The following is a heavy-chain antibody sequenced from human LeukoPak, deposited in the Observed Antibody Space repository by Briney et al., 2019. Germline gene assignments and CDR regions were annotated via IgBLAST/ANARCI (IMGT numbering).Heavy chain of an antibody. Sequence: GGSLRLSCAASGFTFSSYAMSWVRQAPGKGLEWFSAIRGSGGSTYYADSVKGRFTISRDNSKNTLYLQMNSLRAEDTAVYYCANGIAVAGLTEVYYYYGMDVWGQGTTVTVSS. CDR2: IRGSGGST. CDR1: GFTFSSYA. D-gene: IGHD6-19*01. CDR3: ANGIAVAGLTEVYYYYGMDV. V-gene: IGHV3-23*01. J-gene: IGHJ6*02.